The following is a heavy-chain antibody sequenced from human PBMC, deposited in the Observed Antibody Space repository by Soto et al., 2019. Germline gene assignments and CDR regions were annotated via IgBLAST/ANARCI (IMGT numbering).Heavy chain of an antibody. CDR3: AKVTGYCSSSSCRRDYYYYYGMDV. V-gene: IGHV3-30*18. CDR1: GFTFSNYG. D-gene: IGHD2-2*01. CDR2: ISYDGGDK. J-gene: IGHJ6*02. Sequence: QVQLVESGGGMVQPGRSLRLSCVASGFTFSNYGMHWVRQAPGKGLEWVAVISYDGGDKYYADSVKGRFSISRDNSKNTLYLQMNSLRAEVTAVYYCAKVTGYCSSSSCRRDYYYYYGMDVWGQGTTVTVSS.